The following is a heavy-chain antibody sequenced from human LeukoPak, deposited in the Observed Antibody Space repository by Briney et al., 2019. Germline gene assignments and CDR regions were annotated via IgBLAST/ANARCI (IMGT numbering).Heavy chain of an antibody. J-gene: IGHJ4*02. D-gene: IGHD3-3*01. CDR1: GYTFTGYY. CDR3: ARERGLPIFGLVIIHFDY. V-gene: IGHV1-2*02. Sequence: ASVKVSCTASGYTFTGYYMHWVRQAPGQGLEWMGWINPNSGGTNYAQKFQGRVTMTRDTSISTAYVELSRLRSDDTAVYYCARERGLPIFGLVIIHFDYWGQGTLVTVSS. CDR2: INPNSGGT.